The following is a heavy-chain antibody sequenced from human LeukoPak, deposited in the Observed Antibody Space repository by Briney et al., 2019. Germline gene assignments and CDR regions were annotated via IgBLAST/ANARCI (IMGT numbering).Heavy chain of an antibody. CDR2: IYHTGST. CDR1: GNSISSSYY. J-gene: IGHJ4*02. V-gene: IGHV4-38-2*01. Sequence: KASETLSLTCAVPGNSISSSYYWGWIRQPPGQGLEWIGSIYHTGSTYYNPSLKSRVTISVDTSKNRFSLKLSSVTAADTAVYYCAGQHDSNGYYFYWGQGILVTVSS. D-gene: IGHD3-22*01. CDR3: AGQHDSNGYYFY.